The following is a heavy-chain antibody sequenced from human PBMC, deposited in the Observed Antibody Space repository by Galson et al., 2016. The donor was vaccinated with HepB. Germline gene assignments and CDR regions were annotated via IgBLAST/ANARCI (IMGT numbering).Heavy chain of an antibody. D-gene: IGHD2-15*01. J-gene: IGHJ6*02. V-gene: IGHV1-8*01. CDR2: MNPNTGST. Sequence: SVKVSFKASGYTFTIYDIFWVRKAPGQGLEWMGWMNPNTGSTGYAQKFQGRVTMTRDTSISTAYMELSGLRSEDTAVYYCAKVNSISSYCSGGGCFYHYYYGLDVWGQGTTVTVSS. CDR1: GYTFTIYD. CDR3: AKVNSISSYCSGGGCFYHYYYGLDV.